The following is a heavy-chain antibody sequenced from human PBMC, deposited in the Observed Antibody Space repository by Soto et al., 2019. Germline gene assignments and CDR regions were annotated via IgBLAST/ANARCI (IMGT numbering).Heavy chain of an antibody. CDR1: GFTFSSYA. J-gene: IGHJ3*02. Sequence: QVHLVESGGGVVQPGRSLRLSCAASGFTFSSYAMHWVRQAPGKGLEWVAVISYDGSNKYYADSVKGRFTISRDNSKNTLDLQMNSLRAADTAVYYCARAGVTYSGSYFHAFEIWGQGTMVTVSS. CDR2: ISYDGSNK. CDR3: ARAGVTYSGSYFHAFEI. V-gene: IGHV3-30-3*01. D-gene: IGHD1-26*01.